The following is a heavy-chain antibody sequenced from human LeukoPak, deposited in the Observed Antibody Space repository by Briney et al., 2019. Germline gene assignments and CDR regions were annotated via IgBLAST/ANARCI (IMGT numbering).Heavy chain of an antibody. CDR2: INPSGGST. CDR3: AKGSGWSVRVGWDY. V-gene: IGHV1-46*01. Sequence: ASVKVSCKASGYTFTGYYMYWVRQAPGQGLEWMGIINPSGGSTTYAQKFQGRVTMTRDMFTSTVYMELSSLRSEDTAVYYCAKGSGWSVRVGWDYWGEGTLVTVSS. CDR1: GYTFTGYY. D-gene: IGHD6-19*01. J-gene: IGHJ4*02.